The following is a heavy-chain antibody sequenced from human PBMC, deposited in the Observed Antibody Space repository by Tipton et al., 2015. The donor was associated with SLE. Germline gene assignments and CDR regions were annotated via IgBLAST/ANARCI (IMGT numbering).Heavy chain of an antibody. CDR3: ARGLRADRSSHFDY. D-gene: IGHD3-22*01. V-gene: IGHV4-59*01. CDR2: IHYTGVT. CDR1: GDSMNNYY. J-gene: IGHJ4*02. Sequence: TLSLTCSVSGDSMNNYYWSWIRQSPGRGLEWIGYIHYTGVTDYNPSLRSRVTISADTSKNQLSLKLSSVTAADTAVYYCARGLRADRSSHFDYWGQGTLATVSS.